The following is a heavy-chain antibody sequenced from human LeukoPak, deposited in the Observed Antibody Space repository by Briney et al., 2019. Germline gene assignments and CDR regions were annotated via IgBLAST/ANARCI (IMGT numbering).Heavy chain of an antibody. CDR1: GYTFTSYD. CDR3: ARVLSSYSSSWYRLNYYGMDV. D-gene: IGHD6-13*01. CDR2: MNPNSGNT. V-gene: IGHV1-8*01. J-gene: IGHJ6*02. Sequence: ASVKVSCKASGYTFTSYDINWVRQATGQGLEWMGWMNPNSGNTGYAQKFQRRVTMTRNTSISTAYMELSSLRSEDTAVYYCARVLSSYSSSWYRLNYYGMDVWGQGTTVTVSS.